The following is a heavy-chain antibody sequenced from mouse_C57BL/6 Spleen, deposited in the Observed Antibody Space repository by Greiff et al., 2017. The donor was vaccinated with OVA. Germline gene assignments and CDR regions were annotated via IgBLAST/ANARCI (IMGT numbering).Heavy chain of an antibody. V-gene: IGHV3-1*01. CDR3: AIGGGLRRDAMDY. CDR2: ISYSGST. J-gene: IGHJ4*01. D-gene: IGHD2-2*01. Sequence: EVQLQQSGPGMVKPSQSLSLTCTVTGYSITSGYDWHWIRHFPGNKLEWMGYISYSGSTNYNPSLKSRISITHDTSKNHFFLKLNSVTTEDTATYYCAIGGGLRRDAMDYWGQGTSVTVSS. CDR1: GYSITSGYD.